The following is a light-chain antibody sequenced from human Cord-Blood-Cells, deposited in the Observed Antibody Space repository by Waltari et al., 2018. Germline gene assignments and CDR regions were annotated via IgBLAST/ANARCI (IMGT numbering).Light chain of an antibody. CDR2: EVS. V-gene: IGLV2-14*01. Sequence: QSALTQPASVSGSPGQSLTISSTGTSSDVGGSNYVSWYQQHPGKAPKLMIYEVSNRPSGVSNRCSGSKSGNTASLTISGLQAEDEADYYCSSYTSSSTLVVFGGGTKLTVL. J-gene: IGLJ2*01. CDR3: SSYTSSSTLVV. CDR1: SSDVGGSNY.